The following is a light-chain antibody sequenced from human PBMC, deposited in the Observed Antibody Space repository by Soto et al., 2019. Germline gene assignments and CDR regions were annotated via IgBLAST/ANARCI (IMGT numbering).Light chain of an antibody. CDR1: QSVSSS. Sequence: EIVLTQSPGTLSLSPGERATLSCRASQSVSSSSLAWYQQKPGQAPRLLIYGASTRATGLPARFSGSGSGTEFTLTISSLQSEDFAVYYCQQYNNWPRTFGQGTKVDIK. J-gene: IGKJ1*01. CDR3: QQYNNWPRT. V-gene: IGKV3-15*01. CDR2: GAS.